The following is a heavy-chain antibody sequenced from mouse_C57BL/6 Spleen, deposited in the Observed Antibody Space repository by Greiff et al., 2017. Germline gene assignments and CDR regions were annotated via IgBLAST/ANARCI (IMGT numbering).Heavy chain of an antibody. J-gene: IGHJ2*01. CDR3: ARDHYSNFDY. CDR1: GYTFTSYW. CDR2: IDPKSGGT. D-gene: IGHD2-5*01. Sequence: QVHVKQPGAALVKPGASVKLSCKASGYTFTSYWMHWVKQRPGRGLEWIGRIDPKSGGTKYNEKFKSKATLTVDKPSSTAYMQLSSLTSEDSAVYYCARDHYSNFDYWGQGTTLTVSS. V-gene: IGHV1-72*01.